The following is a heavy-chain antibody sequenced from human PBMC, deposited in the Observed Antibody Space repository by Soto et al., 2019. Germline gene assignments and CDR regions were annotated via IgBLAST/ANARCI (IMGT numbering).Heavy chain of an antibody. CDR1: GYTFTSYG. J-gene: IGHJ4*02. CDR3: ARDAYYDFWSGYYLFDY. D-gene: IGHD3-3*01. Sequence: ASVKVSCKASGYTFTSYGISWVRQAPGQGLEWMGWISAYNGNTNYAQKLQGRVTMTTDTSTSTAYMELRSLRSDDTTVYYCARDAYYDFWSGYYLFDYWGQGTLVTVSS. V-gene: IGHV1-18*01. CDR2: ISAYNGNT.